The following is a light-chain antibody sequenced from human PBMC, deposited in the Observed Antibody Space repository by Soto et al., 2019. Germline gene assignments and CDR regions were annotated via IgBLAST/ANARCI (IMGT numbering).Light chain of an antibody. CDR3: CSYAGSSTLV. J-gene: IGLJ2*01. CDR1: SSDVGGYNY. Sequence: QSALTQPASVSGSPGQSITISCTGTSSDVGGYNYVSWYQQHPGKAPKLMIYEVNNRPSEVSNRFSGSKSGNTASLTISGLQPEDEADYYCCSYAGSSTLVFGGGTKLTVL. V-gene: IGLV2-14*01. CDR2: EVN.